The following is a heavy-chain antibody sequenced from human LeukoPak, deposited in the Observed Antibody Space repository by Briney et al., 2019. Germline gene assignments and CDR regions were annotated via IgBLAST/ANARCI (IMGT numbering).Heavy chain of an antibody. CDR1: GGSISSSNW. CDR2: IYHSGST. CDR3: ASIVVVPAAIGASNWFDP. V-gene: IGHV4-4*02. D-gene: IGHD2-2*01. Sequence: SGTLSLTCAVSGGSISSSNWWSWVRQPPGKGLEWIGEIYHSGSTNYNPSLKSRVTISVDKSKNRFSLKLSSVTAADTAVYYCASIVVVPAAIGASNWFDPWGQGTLVTVSS. J-gene: IGHJ5*02.